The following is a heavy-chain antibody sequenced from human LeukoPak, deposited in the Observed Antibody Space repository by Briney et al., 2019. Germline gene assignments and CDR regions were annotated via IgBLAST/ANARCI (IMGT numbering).Heavy chain of an antibody. D-gene: IGHD3-22*01. J-gene: IGHJ4*02. CDR1: GGTFSSYA. CDR3: ARVSVREYDSSGYFDY. Sequence: ASVKVSCKASGGTFSSYAISWVRQAPGQGPEWMGGIIPIFGTANYAQKSQGRVTITADESTSTAYMELSSLRSEDTAVYYCARVSVREYDSSGYFDYWGQGTLVTVSS. CDR2: IIPIFGTA. V-gene: IGHV1-69*13.